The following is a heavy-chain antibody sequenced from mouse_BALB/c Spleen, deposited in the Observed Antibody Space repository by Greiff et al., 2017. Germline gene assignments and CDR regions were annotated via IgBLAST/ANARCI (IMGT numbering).Heavy chain of an antibody. V-gene: IGHV5-9-4*01. CDR1: GFTFSSYA. D-gene: IGHD2-14*01. CDR2: ISSGGSYT. CDR3: AIYYRYGYYAMDY. J-gene: IGHJ4*01. Sequence: EVKLVESGGGLVKPGGSLKLSCAASGFTFSSYAMSWVRQSPEKRLEWVAEISSGGSYTYYPDTVTGRFTISRDNAKNTLYLEMSSLRSEDTAMYYCAIYYRYGYYAMDYWGQGTSVTVSS.